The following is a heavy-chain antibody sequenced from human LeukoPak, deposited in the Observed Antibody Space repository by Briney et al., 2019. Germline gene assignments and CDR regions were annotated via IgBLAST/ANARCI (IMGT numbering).Heavy chain of an antibody. D-gene: IGHD3-9*01. CDR2: IVVGSGNT. Sequence: SVKVSCKASGFTFTSSAMQLVRQARGQRLEWIGWIVVGSGNTNYAQKFQERVTITRDMSTSTAYMELSSLRSEDTAVYYCAAGRYYDILTGYHNWFDPWGQGTLVTVSS. V-gene: IGHV1-58*02. CDR3: AAGRYYDILTGYHNWFDP. J-gene: IGHJ5*02. CDR1: GFTFTSSA.